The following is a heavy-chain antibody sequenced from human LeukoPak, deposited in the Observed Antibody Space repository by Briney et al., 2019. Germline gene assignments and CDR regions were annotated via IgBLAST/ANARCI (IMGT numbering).Heavy chain of an antibody. CDR3: ATGKDFWSGYLVQ. CDR2: FDPEDGET. CDR1: GYTFTSYG. V-gene: IGHV1-24*01. Sequence: ASVKVSCKASGYTFTSYGISWVRQAPGQGLEWMGGFDPEDGETIYAQKFQGRVTMTEDTSTDTAYMELSSLRSEDTAVYYCATGKDFWSGYLVQWGQGTLVTVSS. D-gene: IGHD3-3*01. J-gene: IGHJ4*02.